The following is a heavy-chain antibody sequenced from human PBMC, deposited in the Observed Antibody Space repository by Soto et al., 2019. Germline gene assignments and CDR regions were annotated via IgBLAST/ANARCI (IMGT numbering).Heavy chain of an antibody. V-gene: IGHV1-3*05. Sequence: QVPLVQSGAEEKKPGASVQVSCKASGYTFTSYAMPWVRQAPGQRLEWMGWINAGNGNTKYSQKFQGRVTITRDTSASTAYMELSSMRSEDTAVYYCARDLSYYGMDVWGQGTTVTVSS. J-gene: IGHJ6*02. CDR3: ARDLSYYGMDV. CDR2: INAGNGNT. CDR1: GYTFTSYA.